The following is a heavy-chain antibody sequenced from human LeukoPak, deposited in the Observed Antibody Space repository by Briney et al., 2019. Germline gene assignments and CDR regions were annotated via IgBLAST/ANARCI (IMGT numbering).Heavy chain of an antibody. CDR3: AGDVPYVY. D-gene: IGHD3-16*01. CDR1: GFTSGDYG. J-gene: IGHJ4*02. V-gene: IGHV3-66*01. Sequence: GGSLRLSCAASGFTSGDYGMSWVRQAPGKGLEWVSVIYTGGSTYYADSVKGRFTISRDNSKNALYLQMNSLRAEDTAVYYCAGDVPYVYWGQGTLVTVSS. CDR2: IYTGGST.